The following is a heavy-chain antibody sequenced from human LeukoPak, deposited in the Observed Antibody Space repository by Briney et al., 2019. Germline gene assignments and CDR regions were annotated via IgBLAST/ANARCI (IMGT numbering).Heavy chain of an antibody. J-gene: IGHJ4*02. CDR1: GFIFDDYA. V-gene: IGHV3-9*01. Sequence: GRSLRLSCAASGFIFDDYAMHWVRQAPGKGLEWVSSISWNSGSIAYADAVKGRFTISRDNAKNSLSLQMNSLRVEDTALYYCAKGGYYDVLTGNDRYFDYWGQGTLVTVSS. D-gene: IGHD3-9*01. CDR3: AKGGYYDVLTGNDRYFDY. CDR2: ISWNSGSI.